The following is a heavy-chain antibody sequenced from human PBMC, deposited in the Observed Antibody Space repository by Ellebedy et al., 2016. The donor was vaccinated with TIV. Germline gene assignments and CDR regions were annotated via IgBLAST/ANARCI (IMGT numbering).Heavy chain of an antibody. V-gene: IGHV3-7*01. CDR3: ARDDYGSGTYYEY. D-gene: IGHD3-10*01. Sequence: GESLKISCAASGFTFSRYWMSWVRQAPGKGLEGVANIKQDGSEKYYVDSVKGRFTISRDNAKNSLYLQMNSLRVEDTAVYFCARDDYGSGTYYEYWGRGTLVTVSS. J-gene: IGHJ4*02. CDR1: GFTFSRYW. CDR2: IKQDGSEK.